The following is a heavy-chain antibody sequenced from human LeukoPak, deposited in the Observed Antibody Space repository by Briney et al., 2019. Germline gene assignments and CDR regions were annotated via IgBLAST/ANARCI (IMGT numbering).Heavy chain of an antibody. V-gene: IGHV3-74*03. Sequence: GGSLRLSCAASGFTFSRYWMHWVRQAPGKGLMWVSRISPDGSTTLYADSVKGRFTISRDNSKNTLYLQMNSLRAEDTAVYYCAKDLWCNSDCYSAENFQHWGQGTLVTVSS. CDR3: AKDLWCNSDCYSAENFQH. J-gene: IGHJ1*01. D-gene: IGHD2-21*02. CDR2: ISPDGSTT. CDR1: GFTFSRYW.